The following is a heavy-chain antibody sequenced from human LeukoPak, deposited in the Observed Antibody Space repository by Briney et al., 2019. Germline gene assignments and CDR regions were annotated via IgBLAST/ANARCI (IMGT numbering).Heavy chain of an antibody. CDR2: IWFDGGKI. D-gene: IGHD2/OR15-2a*01. J-gene: IGHJ4*02. CDR3: VRDFTNIRGGGYFDN. Sequence: GTSLRLSCAASGLTFKNYGMHWVRQAPGKGLEWVAVIWFDGGKIYYADSVKGRFTISRDNSKNTLYLQMNSLRAEDTAVYHCVRDFTNIRGGGYFDNWGQGTLVTVSS. CDR1: GLTFKNYG. V-gene: IGHV3-33*01.